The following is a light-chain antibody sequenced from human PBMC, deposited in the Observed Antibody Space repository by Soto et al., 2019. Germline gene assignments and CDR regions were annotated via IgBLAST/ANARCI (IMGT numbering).Light chain of an antibody. CDR2: LNNDGSH. J-gene: IGLJ2*01. CDR1: SVHSSYA. V-gene: IGLV4-69*01. Sequence: QSVLTQSPSASASLGASVKLTCTLSSVHSSYAIAWHQKQPGKGPRYLMDLNNDGSHTKGDGIPDRFSGSSSGADRYLIISSLQSEDEADYYCQTWGTGFQFFGGGTKLTVL. CDR3: QTWGTGFQF.